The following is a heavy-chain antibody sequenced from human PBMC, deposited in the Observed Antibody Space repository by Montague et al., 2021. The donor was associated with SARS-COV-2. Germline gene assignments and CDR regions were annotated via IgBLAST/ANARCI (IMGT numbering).Heavy chain of an antibody. Sequence: SETLSLTCAVSSGSFRGYYWGWIRQPPGKGLEWIGEINHSGSTTXXPSXXXRVSISVDTSNKQFSLNVTSVTAADTAVYYCARLGAITLVRGITKADFSNYGMDVWGQGTTVTVSS. V-gene: IGHV4-34*01. CDR1: SGSFRGYY. J-gene: IGHJ6*02. D-gene: IGHD3-10*01. CDR3: ARLGAITLVRGITKADFSNYGMDV. CDR2: INHSGST.